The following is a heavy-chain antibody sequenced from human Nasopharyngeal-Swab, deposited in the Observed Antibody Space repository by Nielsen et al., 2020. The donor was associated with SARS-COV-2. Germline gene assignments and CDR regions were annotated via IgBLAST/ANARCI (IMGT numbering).Heavy chain of an antibody. J-gene: IGHJ4*02. Sequence: GESLKISCAASGFTFSSYSMNWVRQAPGKGLEWVSSISSSSSYIYYADSVKGRFTISRDNAKNSLYLQMNSLRAEDTAVYHCARDGGGCSSTSCYTWGQGTLVTVSS. CDR1: GFTFSSYS. D-gene: IGHD2-2*02. CDR3: ARDGGGCSSTSCYT. V-gene: IGHV3-21*01. CDR2: ISSSSSYI.